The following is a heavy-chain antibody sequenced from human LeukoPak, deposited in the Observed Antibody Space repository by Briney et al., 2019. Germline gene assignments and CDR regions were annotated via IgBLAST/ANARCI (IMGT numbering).Heavy chain of an antibody. J-gene: IGHJ3*02. D-gene: IGHD3-16*02. V-gene: IGHV4-34*01. CDR1: GGSISSYY. Sequence: PSETLSLTCTVSGGSISSYYWSWIRQPPGKGLEWIGEINHSGSTNYNPSLKSRVTISVDTSKNQFSLKLSSVTAADTAVYYCARYSAYYDYVWGSYRKPSAFDIWGQGTMVTVSS. CDR2: INHSGST. CDR3: ARYSAYYDYVWGSYRKPSAFDI.